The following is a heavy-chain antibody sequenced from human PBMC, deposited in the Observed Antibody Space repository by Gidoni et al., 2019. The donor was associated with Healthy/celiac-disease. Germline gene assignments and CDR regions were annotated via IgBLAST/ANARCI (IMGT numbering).Heavy chain of an antibody. CDR3: ARHILEGCSSTSCYDY. CDR2: IYYSGST. Sequence: QLQLQESGPGLVKPSETLSLTCTVSGGSISSSSYYWGWIRQPPGKGLEWIGSIYYSGSTYYNPSLKSRVTISVDTSKNQFSLKLSSVTAADTAVYYCARHILEGCSSTSCYDYWGQGTLVTVSS. J-gene: IGHJ4*02. D-gene: IGHD2-2*01. CDR1: GGSISSSSYY. V-gene: IGHV4-39*01.